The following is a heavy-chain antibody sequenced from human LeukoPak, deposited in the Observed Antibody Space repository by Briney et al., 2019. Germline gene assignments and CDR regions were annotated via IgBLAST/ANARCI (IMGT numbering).Heavy chain of an antibody. J-gene: IGHJ4*02. V-gene: IGHV4-38-2*02. CDR3: ARLSGSYYVGGDAYYFDY. CDR2: IYHSGST. Sequence: NSSETLSLTCTVSGYSISSGYYWGWIRQPPGKGLEWIGSIYHSGSTYYNPSLKSRVTISVDTPKNQFSLKLSSVTAADTAVYYCARLSGSYYVGGDAYYFDYWGQGTLVTVSS. D-gene: IGHD1-26*01. CDR1: GYSISSGYY.